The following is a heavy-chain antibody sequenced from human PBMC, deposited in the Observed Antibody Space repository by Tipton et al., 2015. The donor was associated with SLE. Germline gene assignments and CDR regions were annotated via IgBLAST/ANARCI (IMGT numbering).Heavy chain of an antibody. CDR2: MSDSGNT. D-gene: IGHD3-3*01. CDR1: GGSISDYF. CDR3: ARTSTYYDFWSGSYYYYYYMDV. V-gene: IGHV4-59*08. Sequence: TLSLTCSISGGSISDYFWSWIRQAPGKGPEWIGHMSDSGNTNYNPSLKSRVTISVDTSKNQFSLKLSSVTAADTAVYYCARTSTYYDFWSGSYYYYYYMDVWGKGTTVTVSS. J-gene: IGHJ6*03.